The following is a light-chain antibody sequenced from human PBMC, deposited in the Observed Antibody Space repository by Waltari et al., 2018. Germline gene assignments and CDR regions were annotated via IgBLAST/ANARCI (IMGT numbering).Light chain of an antibody. J-gene: IGLJ3*02. CDR1: TAYINSK. Sequence: QPVLTQPPSPSASLGASVPPPSPPATAYINSKVYWYQQRPGQGPRCVRRVGTGGSVGSKGDGIPDRFSVLGSGLNRYLTIKNIQEEDESDYHCGADHGSGSNFVWVFGGGTKLTVL. CDR2: VGTGGSVG. CDR3: GADHGSGSNFVWV. V-gene: IGLV9-49*01.